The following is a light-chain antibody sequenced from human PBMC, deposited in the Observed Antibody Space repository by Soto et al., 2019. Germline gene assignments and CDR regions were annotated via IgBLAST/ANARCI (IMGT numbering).Light chain of an antibody. Sequence: EIVMTQSPATLSVSTGERATLSCRASRSVSSNLAWYQQKPGQAPRLLIYGASTRATGIPARFSGSGSGTEFTLTISSLQSEDFAVYSCQQYSNWPPWTFGQGTKVDIK. J-gene: IGKJ1*01. CDR1: RSVSSN. CDR2: GAS. CDR3: QQYSNWPPWT. V-gene: IGKV3-15*01.